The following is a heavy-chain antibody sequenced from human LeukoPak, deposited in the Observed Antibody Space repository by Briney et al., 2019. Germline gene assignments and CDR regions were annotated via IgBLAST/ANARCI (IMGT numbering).Heavy chain of an antibody. CDR3: AKAMTTVPTGVDY. D-gene: IGHD4-17*01. Sequence: PGRSLRLSCAASGFTFSSYGMHWVRRAPGKGLEWVAVISYDGSNKYYADSVKGRFTISRDNSKNTLYLQMNSLRAEDTAVYYCAKAMTTVPTGVDYWGQGTLVTVSS. CDR2: ISYDGSNK. V-gene: IGHV3-30*18. CDR1: GFTFSSYG. J-gene: IGHJ4*02.